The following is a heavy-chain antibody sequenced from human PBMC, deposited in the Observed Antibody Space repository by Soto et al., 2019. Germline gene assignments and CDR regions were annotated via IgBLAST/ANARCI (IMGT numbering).Heavy chain of an antibody. CDR3: AKSLWDTSGWKTDY. CDR2: IYYSGSI. D-gene: IGHD6-19*01. J-gene: IGHJ4*02. V-gene: IGHV4-59*01. CDR1: GGSISSYY. Sequence: SETLSLTCTVSGGSISSYYWSWIRQPPGKGLEWIGYIYYSGSINYNPSLKSRVTISVDPSKNQFSLRLSSVTAAVTAVYYCAKSLWDTSGWKTDYWGQGTLVTVSS.